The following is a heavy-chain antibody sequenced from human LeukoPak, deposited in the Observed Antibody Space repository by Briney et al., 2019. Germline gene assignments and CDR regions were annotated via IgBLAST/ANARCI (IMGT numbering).Heavy chain of an antibody. CDR3: ARAEPSSTSCADY. J-gene: IGHJ4*02. V-gene: IGHV4-34*01. Sequence: PSETLSLTCAVYGGSFSGYYWSWIRQPPGKGLEWIGEINHSGSTNYNPSLKSRVTISVDTSKNQFSLKLSFVTAADTAVYYCARAEPSSTSCADYWGQGTLVTVSS. CDR2: INHSGST. D-gene: IGHD2-2*01. CDR1: GGSFSGYY.